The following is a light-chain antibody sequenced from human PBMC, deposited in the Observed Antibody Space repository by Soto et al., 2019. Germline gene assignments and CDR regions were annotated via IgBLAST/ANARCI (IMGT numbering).Light chain of an antibody. CDR2: GAS. J-gene: IGKJ2*01. CDR3: QHYGSSPPYT. Sequence: EIVMTQSPGTLSLSPGERVTLSCRASQSIDSHFLAWYQQKPGQAPRLLVYGASTRAPGVPDRFSGGGSGTDFTLSLSRLEPEDFAVYFCQHYGSSPPYTFGQGTKLEIK. V-gene: IGKV3-20*01. CDR1: QSIDSHF.